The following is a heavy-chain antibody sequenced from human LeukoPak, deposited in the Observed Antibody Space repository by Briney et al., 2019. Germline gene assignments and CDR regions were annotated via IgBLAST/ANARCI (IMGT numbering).Heavy chain of an antibody. Sequence: GGSLRLSCAASGLTFNTFNMNWVRQAPGKGLEWVSSITSGGDYIYYADSVKGRFTTSRDNAKNSLSLQLNSLRVEDTAVYYCARGHYDVLAASYKWTPDYWGQGTLVTVSS. D-gene: IGHD3-9*01. CDR3: ARGHYDVLAASYKWTPDY. CDR2: ITSGGDYI. CDR1: GLTFNTFN. V-gene: IGHV3-21*01. J-gene: IGHJ4*02.